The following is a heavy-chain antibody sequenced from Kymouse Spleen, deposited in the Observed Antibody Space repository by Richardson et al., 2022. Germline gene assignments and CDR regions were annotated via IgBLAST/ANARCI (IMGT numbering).Heavy chain of an antibody. V-gene: IGHV4-34*01. CDR3: ASRREATMVRGVFDP. CDR2: INHSGST. D-gene: IGHD3-10*01. CDR1: GGSFSGYY. J-gene: IGHJ5*02. Sequence: QVQLQQWGAGLLKPSETLSLTCAVYGGSFSGYYWSWIRQPPGKGLEWIGEINHSGSTNYNPSLKSRVTISVDTSKNQFSLKLSSVTAADTAVYYCASRREATMVRGVFDPWGQGTLVTVSS.